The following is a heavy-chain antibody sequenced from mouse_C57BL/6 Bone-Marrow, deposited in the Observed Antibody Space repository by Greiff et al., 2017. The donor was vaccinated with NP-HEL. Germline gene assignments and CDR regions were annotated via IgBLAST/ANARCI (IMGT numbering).Heavy chain of an antibody. V-gene: IGHV1-81*01. CDR3: ARSGYYGDY. CDR2: IYPRSGNT. J-gene: IGHJ2*01. D-gene: IGHD1-1*01. CDR1: GYTFTSYG. Sequence: VQLQESGAELARPGASVKLSCKASGYTFTSYGISWVKQRPGQGLEWIGEIYPRSGNTYYNEKFKGKATLTADKSSSTAYMELRSLTSEDSAVYFCARSGYYGDYWGQGTTLTVSS.